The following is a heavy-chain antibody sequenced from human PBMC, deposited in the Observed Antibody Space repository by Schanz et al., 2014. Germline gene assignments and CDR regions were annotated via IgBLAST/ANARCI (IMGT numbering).Heavy chain of an antibody. CDR1: GFSFSDHA. CDR3: AKAADWPVTRFDP. Sequence: VELVESGGGLVQPGGSLRLSCAASGFSFSDHAMDWVRQAAGKGLEWVSYVSRSTPDIYYADSVKGRFTISSDNSKSTLYLQMSSLRAEDTAVYYCAKAADWPVTRFDPWGQGTLVTVSS. J-gene: IGHJ5*02. D-gene: IGHD3-9*01. V-gene: IGHV3-11*01. CDR2: VSRSTPDI.